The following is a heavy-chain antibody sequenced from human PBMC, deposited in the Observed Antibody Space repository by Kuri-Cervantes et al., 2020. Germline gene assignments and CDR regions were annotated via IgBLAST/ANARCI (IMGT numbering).Heavy chain of an antibody. Sequence: GGSLRLSCAASGFTFSSYGMHWVRQAPGKGLEWVAVIWYDGSNKYYADSVKGRFTISRGNSKNTLYLQMNSLRAEDTAVYYCARVPGVTMVRGVRYYYYGMDVWGQGTTVTVSS. V-gene: IGHV3-30*19. CDR2: IWYDGSNK. CDR3: ARVPGVTMVRGVRYYYYGMDV. CDR1: GFTFSSYG. D-gene: IGHD3-10*01. J-gene: IGHJ6*02.